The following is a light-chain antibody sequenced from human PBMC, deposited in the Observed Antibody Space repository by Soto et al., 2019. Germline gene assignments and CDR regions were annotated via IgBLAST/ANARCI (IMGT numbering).Light chain of an antibody. Sequence: DIQMTQSPSTLSGSVGDRVTITCRASQTISSWLACYQQKPGKAHKHLIYKASTLKSRVPSRFSGSGSGTEFTRTISSLQPDDFATYYFQHYNSYSEAFGQGTKVEL. V-gene: IGKV1-5*03. CDR1: QTISSW. CDR2: KAS. CDR3: QHYNSYSEA. J-gene: IGKJ1*01.